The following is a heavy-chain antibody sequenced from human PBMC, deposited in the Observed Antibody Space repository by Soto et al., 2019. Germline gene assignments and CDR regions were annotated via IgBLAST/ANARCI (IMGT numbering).Heavy chain of an antibody. CDR1: GFTFSSYA. J-gene: IGHJ5*02. D-gene: IGHD3-9*01. V-gene: IGHV3-23*01. CDR3: TRGGADYDILCGGSLRRWFNP. Sequence: EVQLLESGGGLVQPGGSLRLSCAASGFTFSSYAMSWVRQAPGKGLEWVSDISGSGGSTYYADSVKGRFTISRDNSKNTMNLQMNILRVEDTAVYYCTRGGADYDILCGGSLRRWFNPWGQGTLITVSS. CDR2: ISGSGGST.